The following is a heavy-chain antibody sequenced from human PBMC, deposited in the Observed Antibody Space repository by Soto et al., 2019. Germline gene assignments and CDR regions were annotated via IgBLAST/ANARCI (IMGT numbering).Heavy chain of an antibody. CDR3: ARDHCSGGSCTMSGPFDY. V-gene: IGHV1-69*04. D-gene: IGHD2-15*01. J-gene: IGHJ4*02. CDR2: IIPILGIA. Sequence: ASVKVSCKASGYTFISYAIHWVRQAPGQRLEWMGRIIPILGIAKYSQKFQGRVTITADKSTSTAYMELSSLRSEDTAVYYCARDHCSGGSCTMSGPFDYWGQGTLVTVSS. CDR1: GYTFISYA.